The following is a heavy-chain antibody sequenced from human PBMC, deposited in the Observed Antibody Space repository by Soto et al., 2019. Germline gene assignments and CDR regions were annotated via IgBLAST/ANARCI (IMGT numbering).Heavy chain of an antibody. CDR1: GGSISSGDDY. CDR2: IYYSGST. CDR3: ARDLAHGDYGYFDY. V-gene: IGHV4-30-4*08. D-gene: IGHD4-17*01. J-gene: IGHJ4*02. Sequence: SKTLSLTCTVSGGSISSGDDYWSWIRQPPGKGLEWIGYIYYSGSTYYNPSLKSRVTISVDTSKNQFSLKLSSVTAADTAVYYCARDLAHGDYGYFDYWGQGTLVTVS.